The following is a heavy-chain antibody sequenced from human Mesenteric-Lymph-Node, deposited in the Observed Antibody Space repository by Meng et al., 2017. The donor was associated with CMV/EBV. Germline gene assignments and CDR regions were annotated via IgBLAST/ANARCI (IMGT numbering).Heavy chain of an antibody. CDR2: IYYSGST. V-gene: IGHV4-59*01. CDR1: GGSISSYY. D-gene: IGHD1-14*01. CDR3: AREAYKYPY. Sequence: GSLRLSCTVSGGSISSYYWSWIRQPPGKGLEWIGYIYYSGSTNYNPSLKSRVTISVDTSKNQFSLKLSSVTTADTAIYYCAREAYKYPYWGQGTLVTVSS. J-gene: IGHJ4*02.